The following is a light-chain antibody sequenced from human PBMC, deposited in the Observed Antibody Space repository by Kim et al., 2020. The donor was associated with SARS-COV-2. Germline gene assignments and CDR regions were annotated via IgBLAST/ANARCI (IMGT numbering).Light chain of an antibody. CDR2: SAS. V-gene: IGKV1-39*01. J-gene: IGKJ2*01. Sequence: DIQMTQYPSPLSASVGGRVTISCRASQDTSSYLNWHQQQPGKAPKILIYSASSLQTGVPSRFRGSGSGTEFTLTISSLQPEDSATYYCQQTFSRPYTFGQGTKLEIK. CDR3: QQTFSRPYT. CDR1: QDTSSY.